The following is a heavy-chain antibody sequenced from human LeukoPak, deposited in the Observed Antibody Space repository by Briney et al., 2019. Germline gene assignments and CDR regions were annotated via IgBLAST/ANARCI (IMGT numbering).Heavy chain of an antibody. D-gene: IGHD3-10*01. J-gene: IGHJ5*02. CDR3: ARHGPITMVRGFDP. CDR2: IDPSDSYT. V-gene: IGHV5-10-1*01. Sequence: RGESLKISCKGSGYSFTSYWISWVRQMPGKGLEWMGRIDPSDSYTNYSPSFQGHVTISADKSISTAYLQWSSLKASDTAMYYRARHGPITMVRGFDPWGQGTLVTVSS. CDR1: GYSFTSYW.